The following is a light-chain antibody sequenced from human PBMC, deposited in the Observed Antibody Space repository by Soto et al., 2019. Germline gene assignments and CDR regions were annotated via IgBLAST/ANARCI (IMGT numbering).Light chain of an antibody. CDR1: SSNIGSNS. Sequence: QAVVTQPPSASGTPGQRVTISCSGSSSNIGSNSVNWYQQLPGTAPKLLVYSTSQRPSGVPDRFSGSKSGTSASLAISALQSEDEADYFCAAWDDSLNGLYVFGTGTKLTVL. J-gene: IGLJ1*01. CDR2: STS. CDR3: AAWDDSLNGLYV. V-gene: IGLV1-44*01.